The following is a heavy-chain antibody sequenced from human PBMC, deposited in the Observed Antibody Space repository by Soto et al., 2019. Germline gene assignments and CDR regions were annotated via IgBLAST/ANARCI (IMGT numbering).Heavy chain of an antibody. CDR2: ISYDGSNK. V-gene: IGHV3-30-3*01. CDR3: ARGSTDSYPGSRIFDF. CDR1: GFTFSSYA. J-gene: IGHJ4*02. D-gene: IGHD3-10*01. Sequence: PVGSLRLSCAASGFTFSSYAMHWVRQAPGKGLEWVAVISYDGSNKYYADSVKGRFTISRDNSKNTLYLQMTSLTAEDSAMYYCARGSTDSYPGSRIFDFWGRGTLVTVSS.